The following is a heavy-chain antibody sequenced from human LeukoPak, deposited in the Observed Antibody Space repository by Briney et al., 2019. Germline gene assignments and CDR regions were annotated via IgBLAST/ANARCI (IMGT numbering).Heavy chain of an antibody. CDR2: IYSGGST. CDR3: ARGYCSSTSCPFDY. D-gene: IGHD2-2*01. Sequence: GGSLGLSCAASGFTVSSNYMSWVRQAPGKGLEWVSVIYSGGSTYYADSVKGRFTISRHNSKNTLYLQMNSLRAEDTAVYYCARGYCSSTSCPFDYWGQGTLVTVSS. V-gene: IGHV3-53*04. CDR1: GFTVSSNY. J-gene: IGHJ4*02.